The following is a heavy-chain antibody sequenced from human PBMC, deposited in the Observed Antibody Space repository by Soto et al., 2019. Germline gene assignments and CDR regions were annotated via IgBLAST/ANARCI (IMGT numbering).Heavy chain of an antibody. J-gene: IGHJ4*02. V-gene: IGHV3-15*01. CDR2: IKSKTDGGTT. CDR1: GFTFSNAW. Sequence: EVQLVESGGGLVKPGGSLRLSCAASGFTFSNAWMSWVRQAPGKGLEWVGRIKSKTDGGTTDYAAPVKGRFTISRDDSKNTLYLQMNSLKTEDTAVYYCTTDPSETYYYDSSGLDYWGQGTLVTVSS. D-gene: IGHD3-22*01. CDR3: TTDPSETYYYDSSGLDY.